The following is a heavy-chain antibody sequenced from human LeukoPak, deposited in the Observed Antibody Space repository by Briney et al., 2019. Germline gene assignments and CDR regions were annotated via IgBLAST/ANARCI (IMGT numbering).Heavy chain of an antibody. V-gene: IGHV3-53*01. CDR2: IYSGGST. D-gene: IGHD6-25*01. CDR3: ARENLAAAADY. J-gene: IGHJ4*02. CDR1: GFIVSSNY. Sequence: GGSLRLSCAASGFIVSSNYMSWLRQAPGKGLEWVSVIYSGGSTYYADSVKGRFTISRDNAKNTLYLQMNSLRLEDTAVYYCARENLAAAADYWGQGTVVTVSS.